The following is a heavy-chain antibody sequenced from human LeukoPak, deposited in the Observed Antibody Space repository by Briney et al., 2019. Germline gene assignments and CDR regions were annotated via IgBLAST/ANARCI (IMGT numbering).Heavy chain of an antibody. D-gene: IGHD3-3*01. CDR2: INPNSGGT. CDR3: ARDSGYDFWSGYGANWFDP. CDR1: GYTFTGYY. J-gene: IGHJ5*02. Sequence: GASVKVSCKASGYTFTGYYMRWVRQAPGQGLEWMGWINPNSGGTNYAQKFQGRVTMTRDTSISTAYMELSRLRSDDTAVYHCARDSGYDFWSGYGANWFDPWGQGTLVTVSS. V-gene: IGHV1-2*02.